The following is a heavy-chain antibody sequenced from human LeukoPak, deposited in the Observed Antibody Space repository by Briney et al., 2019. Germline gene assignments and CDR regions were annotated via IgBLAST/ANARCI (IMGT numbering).Heavy chain of an antibody. D-gene: IGHD5-18*01. J-gene: IGHJ4*02. CDR3: ARDQGSYGGFDY. Sequence: PSETLSLTCTVSGGSFSSGSYYWSWIRQPPGKGLEGIGYIYYSGSTNYNPSLKSRVTISVDTSKNQFSLKLSSVTAADTAVYYCARDQGSYGGFDYWGQGTLVTVSS. V-gene: IGHV4-61*01. CDR2: IYYSGST. CDR1: GGSFSSGSYY.